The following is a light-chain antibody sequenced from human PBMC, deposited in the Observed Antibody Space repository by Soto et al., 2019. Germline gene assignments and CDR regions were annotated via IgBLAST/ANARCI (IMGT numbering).Light chain of an antibody. J-gene: IGLJ1*01. V-gene: IGLV2-14*01. CDR2: EVT. CDR1: SSDVGAYDF. CDR3: TSYTTSGTYV. Sequence: QSALTQPASVSGSPGQSITISCSGTSSDVGAYDFVSWYQHHSGKAPKLIISEVTDRPSAVSSRFSGSKSGNTASLTISGLQAEDEADYYCTSYTTSGTYVFGTGTKVTAL.